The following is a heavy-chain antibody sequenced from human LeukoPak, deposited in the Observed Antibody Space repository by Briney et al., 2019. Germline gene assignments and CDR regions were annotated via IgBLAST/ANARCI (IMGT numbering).Heavy chain of an antibody. CDR3: ARTRAYGGRPDY. D-gene: IGHD4-23*01. J-gene: IGHJ4*02. Sequence: PSETLSLTCSVSGGSISSSKYYWGWVRQPPGKGLQWIGSIYNSGSTRYNPSLQSRVTLSVDTSMNQFSLKLTSVTAADTAVYYCARTRAYGGRPDYWGQGTLVTVSS. V-gene: IGHV4-39*07. CDR1: GGSISSSKYY. CDR2: IYNSGST.